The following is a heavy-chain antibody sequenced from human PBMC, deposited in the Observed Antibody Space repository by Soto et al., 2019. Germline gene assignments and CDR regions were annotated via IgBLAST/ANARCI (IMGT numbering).Heavy chain of an antibody. J-gene: IGHJ4*02. CDR3: ARAIDYHFDD. CDR2: IRPDGVDK. V-gene: IGHV3-7*04. Sequence: LSCVASGFTFSSSWMTWVRQAPGKGLEWVANIRPDGVDKYYVGSVKGRFTISKDNVENSLYLQMNNLRAEDTAVYYCARAIDYHFDDWGQGTLATVS. CDR1: GFTFSSSW. D-gene: IGHD3-16*01.